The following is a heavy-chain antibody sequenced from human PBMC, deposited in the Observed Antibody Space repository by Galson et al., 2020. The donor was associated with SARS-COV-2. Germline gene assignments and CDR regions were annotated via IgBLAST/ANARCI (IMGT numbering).Heavy chain of an antibody. V-gene: IGHV1-18*01. Sequence: ASVKVSCKASGYAFTTYGITWVLQAPGQGLEWMGWISAYNGNTNYAQKVQGRVTKTTDNSTSTAYMELGSLRSDDTAVYYCARVGANWNDRVGWFDPWGQGTLVTVSS. J-gene: IGHJ5*02. CDR2: ISAYNGNT. CDR3: ARVGANWNDRVGWFDP. D-gene: IGHD1-20*01. CDR1: GYAFTTYG.